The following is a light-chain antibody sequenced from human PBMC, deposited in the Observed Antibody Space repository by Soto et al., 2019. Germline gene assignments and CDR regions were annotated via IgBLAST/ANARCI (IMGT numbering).Light chain of an antibody. V-gene: IGLV1-47*01. J-gene: IGLJ2*01. Sequence: QSVLTQPPSTSGTPGQRVTISCSGSSSNIGSNHVYWYQQFPGMAPKLLMYRSDQRPTGGPDRFSGSKPGTSASLAISGLRSDDEAAYYCSARDDSLSGVVFGGGTKLTVL. CDR1: SSNIGSNH. CDR2: RSD. CDR3: SARDDSLSGVV.